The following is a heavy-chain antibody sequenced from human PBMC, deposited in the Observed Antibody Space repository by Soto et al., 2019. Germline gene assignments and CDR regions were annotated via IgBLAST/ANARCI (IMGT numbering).Heavy chain of an antibody. V-gene: IGHV3-33*01. CDR3: ARDDYGMDV. CDR1: GFTFSNYG. J-gene: IGHJ6*02. Sequence: QERLVESGGGVVQPGTSLRLSCAAAGFTFSNYGMHWVRQAPGMGLEWVAVIWYDESKKYYVDSVKGRFTISRDNSKNTVYLEMNSLRAEDTAVYYCARDDYGMDVWGLGTTVTVSS. CDR2: IWYDESKK.